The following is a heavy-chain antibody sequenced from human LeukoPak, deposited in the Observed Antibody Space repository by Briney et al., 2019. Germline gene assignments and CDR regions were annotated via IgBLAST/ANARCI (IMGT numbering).Heavy chain of an antibody. CDR3: SRGLDSRKLGY. J-gene: IGHJ4*02. CDR2: IHPSGTL. CDR1: GASFSSGDQY. Sequence: PSETLSLNCTVSGASFSSGDQYWNWIRQSPGKGLEWIGSIHPSGTLYNNPSLEGRVTMSMDTSKNQFSLNLNSVTAADTAVYFCSRGLDSRKLGYWGQGTLVTVSS. V-gene: IGHV4-31*03. D-gene: IGHD3-22*01.